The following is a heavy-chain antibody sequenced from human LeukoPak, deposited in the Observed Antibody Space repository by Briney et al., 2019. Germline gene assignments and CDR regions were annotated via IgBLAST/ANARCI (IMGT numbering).Heavy chain of an antibody. CDR2: IYTSGST. CDR3: ARPHLGYTLTTRIDY. J-gene: IGHJ4*02. CDR1: GGSISSGSYY. V-gene: IGHV4-61*02. Sequence: PSETLSLTCTVSGGSISSGSYYWSWIRQPAGKGLEWIGRIYTSGSTNYNPSLKSRVTISVDTSKNQFSLKLSSVTAADTAVYYCARPHLGYTLTTRIDYWGQGTLVTVSS. D-gene: IGHD4-17*01.